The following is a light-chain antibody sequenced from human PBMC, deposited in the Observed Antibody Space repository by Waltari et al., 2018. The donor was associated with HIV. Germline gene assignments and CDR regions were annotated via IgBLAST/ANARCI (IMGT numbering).Light chain of an antibody. Sequence: SYVLTPPPSVSVAPGPTARMTWGGNNIGRKRLHWYQQKPGQAPVLVVYDDRDRPSGIPERFSGSNFGNTATLTITRVEAGDEADYYCQVWESSTDDHQVVFGGGTKLTVL. V-gene: IGLV3-21*02. CDR1: NIGRKR. CDR2: DDR. J-gene: IGLJ2*01. CDR3: QVWESSTDDHQVV.